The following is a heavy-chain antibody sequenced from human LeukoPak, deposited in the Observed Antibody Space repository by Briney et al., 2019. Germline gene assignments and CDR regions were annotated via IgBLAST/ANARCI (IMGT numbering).Heavy chain of an antibody. CDR2: INHSGST. J-gene: IGHJ4*02. Sequence: PSETLSLTCAVYGGSFSGYYWSWIRQPPGKGLEWIGEINHSGSTNYDPSLKSRVTISVDTSKNQFSLKLCSVTAADTAVYYCARSRMITFGGVISLTYFDYWGQGTLVTVSS. D-gene: IGHD3-16*02. CDR1: GGSFSGYY. V-gene: IGHV4-34*01. CDR3: ARSRMITFGGVISLTYFDY.